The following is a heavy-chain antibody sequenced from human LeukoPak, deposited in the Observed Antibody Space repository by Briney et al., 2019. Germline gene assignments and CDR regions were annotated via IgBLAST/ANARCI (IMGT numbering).Heavy chain of an antibody. CDR3: ARVAAAARGDFDY. Sequence: SETLSLTCTVSGGSISSYYWSWIRQPPGKGLEWIGEINHSGSTNYNPSLKSRVTISVDTSKNQFSLKLSSVTAADTAVYYCARVAAAARGDFDYWGQGTLVTVSS. V-gene: IGHV4-34*01. D-gene: IGHD6-6*01. CDR2: INHSGST. CDR1: GGSISSYY. J-gene: IGHJ4*02.